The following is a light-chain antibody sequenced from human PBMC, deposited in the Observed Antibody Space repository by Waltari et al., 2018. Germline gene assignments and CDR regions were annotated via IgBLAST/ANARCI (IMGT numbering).Light chain of an antibody. CDR1: QSVSSS. CDR3: QQRSDWL. Sequence: EIVLTQSPATLSLSPGERATLSCRASQSVSSSLAWYQQKPGQAPRLLIYDASKRATGIPARFSGSGSGTDFTLTIGGLEPEDFAVYYCQQRSDWLFGGGTKVEI. V-gene: IGKV3-11*01. J-gene: IGKJ4*01. CDR2: DAS.